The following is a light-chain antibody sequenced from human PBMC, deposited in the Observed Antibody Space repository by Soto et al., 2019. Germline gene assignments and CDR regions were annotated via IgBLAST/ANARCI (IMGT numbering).Light chain of an antibody. CDR1: ESVNRN. CDR3: QHYNNWPLT. J-gene: IGKJ4*01. CDR2: GAS. Sequence: EIVMTQSPATLSVSPGGRATLSYRASESVNRNLAWYQQRPGQSPRLLLYGASTRATGTPARFSGSGSGTEFTLTITSLQSDDFALYFCQHYNNWPLTFGGGTKVEIK. V-gene: IGKV3-15*01.